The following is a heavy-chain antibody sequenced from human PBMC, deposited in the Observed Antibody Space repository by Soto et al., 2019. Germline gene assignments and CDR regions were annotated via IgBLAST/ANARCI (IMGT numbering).Heavy chain of an antibody. CDR1: GFTFSTYA. Sequence: EVQLLDSGGGLVQPGGSLRLSCAASGFTFSTYAMSWVRQAPGKGLEWVSTITGSGSSTYYADSVKGRFTISRDNSKNTLSLQMNSLRAEDTAVYYCAKDLYGDDGGVDYWGQGTLVTVSS. CDR3: AKDLYGDDGGVDY. J-gene: IGHJ4*02. V-gene: IGHV3-23*01. CDR2: ITGSGSST. D-gene: IGHD4-17*01.